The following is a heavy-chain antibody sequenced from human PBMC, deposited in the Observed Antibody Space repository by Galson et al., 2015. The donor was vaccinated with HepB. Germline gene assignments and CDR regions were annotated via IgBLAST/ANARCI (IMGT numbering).Heavy chain of an antibody. CDR2: VDPEDGET. CDR3: ATLGLQGGATGGEHDY. CDR1: GYTFTDYY. V-gene: IGHV1-69-2*01. Sequence: VKVSCKVSGYTFTDYYMHWVQQAPGKGLEWMGLVDPEDGETIYAEKFQGRVTITADTSTGTAYMELSSLRSEDTAVYYCATLGLQGGATGGEHDYWGQGTLVTVSS. J-gene: IGHJ4*02. D-gene: IGHD1-26*01.